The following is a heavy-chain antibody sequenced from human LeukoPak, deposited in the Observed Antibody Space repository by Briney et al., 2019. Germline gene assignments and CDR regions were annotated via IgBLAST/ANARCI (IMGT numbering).Heavy chain of an antibody. D-gene: IGHD2-2*02. CDR1: GFSIIRGYY. CDR3: ARVLAGYLLVVPAAIHALDI. V-gene: IGHV4-38-2*02. J-gene: IGHJ3*02. CDR2: IHHSGNT. Sequence: SETLSLTCTVSGFSIIRGYYWGWIRQPPGKGLEWIGSIHHSGNTYYNLSLKSRVTISVDTSRNQFSLKLSSVTAADTAVYYCARVLAGYLLVVPAAIHALDIWGQGTMVTVSS.